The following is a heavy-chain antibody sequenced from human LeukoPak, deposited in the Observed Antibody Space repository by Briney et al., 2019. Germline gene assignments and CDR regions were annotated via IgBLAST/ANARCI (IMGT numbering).Heavy chain of an antibody. D-gene: IGHD3-22*01. Sequence: PGVSLRLSCAASGFTVSSSYMTWVRQAPGKGLEWVSLISSGGSTYYADSVKGRFTISRDNSKNTLYLQMNSLRVEDTAVFYCARSDDYYDSTGYYSFDYWGQGTLVTVSS. CDR2: ISSGGST. J-gene: IGHJ4*02. V-gene: IGHV3-66*01. CDR3: ARSDDYYDSTGYYSFDY. CDR1: GFTVSSSY.